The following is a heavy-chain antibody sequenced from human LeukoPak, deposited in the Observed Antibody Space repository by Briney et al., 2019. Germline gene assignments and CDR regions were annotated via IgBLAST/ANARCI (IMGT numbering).Heavy chain of an antibody. J-gene: IGHJ4*02. D-gene: IGHD6-19*01. CDR3: ARATWPTVAKPDY. V-gene: IGHV4-59*01. CDR2: IYYSGST. CDR1: GGSITSYY. Sequence: SETLSLTCTVSGGSITSYYWSWIRQPPGKGLEWIGSIYYSGSTNYNPSLKSRVTISVDTSKNQFSLKLTSVTAADTAVYYCARATWPTVAKPDYWGQGTLVTVSS.